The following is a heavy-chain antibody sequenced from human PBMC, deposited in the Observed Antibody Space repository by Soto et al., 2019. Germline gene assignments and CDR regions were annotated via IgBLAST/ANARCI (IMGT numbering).Heavy chain of an antibody. D-gene: IGHD6-19*01. J-gene: IGHJ6*02. CDR1: GHSVSSGGYY. CDR2: IYSSGSA. Sequence: RSLTCTVSGHSVSSGGYYWSWIRQPPGKGLEWIGYIYSSGSANYNPSLKSRVTISRDTSKNQISLRVASVTAADTAGYYCARGFSSVSMDAWGQGTTV. V-gene: IGHV4-61*08. CDR3: ARGFSSVSMDA.